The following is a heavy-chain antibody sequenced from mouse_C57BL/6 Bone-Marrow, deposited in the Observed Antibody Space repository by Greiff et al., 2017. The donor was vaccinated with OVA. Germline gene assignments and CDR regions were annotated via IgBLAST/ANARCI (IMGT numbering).Heavy chain of an antibody. CDR3: ARRNLYYFDY. CDR2: IYPGSGST. V-gene: IGHV1-55*01. Sequence: QVQLKQPGAELVKPGASVKMSCKASGYTFTSYWVTQGEQRPGQGLEWIGDIYPGSGSTNYNEKFKSKATLTVDTSSSTAYMQLSSLTSEDSAVYYCARRNLYYFDYWGQGTTLTVSS. CDR1: GYTFTSYW. J-gene: IGHJ2*01.